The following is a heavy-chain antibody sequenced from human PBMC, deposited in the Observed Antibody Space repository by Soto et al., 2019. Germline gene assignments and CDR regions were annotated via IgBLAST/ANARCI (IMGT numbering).Heavy chain of an antibody. D-gene: IGHD3-3*01. CDR3: ARHLTIFGVVMSSYFDY. V-gene: IGHV4-39*01. Sequence: SETLSLTCTVSGGSISSSSYYWGWIRQPPGKGLEWIGSIYYSGSTYYNPSLKSRVTISVDTSKNQFSLKLSSVTAADTAVYYCARHLTIFGVVMSSYFDYWGQGTLVTVSS. CDR1: GGSISSSSYY. CDR2: IYYSGST. J-gene: IGHJ4*02.